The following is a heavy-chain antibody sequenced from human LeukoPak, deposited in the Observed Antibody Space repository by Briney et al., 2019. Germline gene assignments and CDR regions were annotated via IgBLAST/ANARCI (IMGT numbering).Heavy chain of an antibody. Sequence: PGGSLRLSCAASGFTFSSYWMHWVRQAPGKGLVWVSRINSDGSSTSYADSVKGRFTISRDNAKNTLYLQMNSLRAEDTAVYYCARSDTTYPSYNWFDPWGQGTLVTVSS. J-gene: IGHJ5*02. CDR2: INSDGSST. V-gene: IGHV3-74*01. D-gene: IGHD4-17*01. CDR1: GFTFSSYW. CDR3: ARSDTTYPSYNWFDP.